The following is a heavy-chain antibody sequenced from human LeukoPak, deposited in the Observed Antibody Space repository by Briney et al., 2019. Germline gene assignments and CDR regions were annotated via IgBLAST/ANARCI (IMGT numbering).Heavy chain of an antibody. CDR2: IWYDGSNK. Sequence: PGRSLRLSCAASGFTFSSYGMHWVRQAPGKGLEGVAVIWYDGSNKYYADSVKGRFTISRDNSKNTLYLQMNSLRAEDTAVYYCARGTMSVVVAATDYYYGMDVWGKGTTVTVSS. CDR1: GFTFSSYG. V-gene: IGHV3-33*01. D-gene: IGHD2-15*01. J-gene: IGHJ6*04. CDR3: ARGTMSVVVAATDYYYGMDV.